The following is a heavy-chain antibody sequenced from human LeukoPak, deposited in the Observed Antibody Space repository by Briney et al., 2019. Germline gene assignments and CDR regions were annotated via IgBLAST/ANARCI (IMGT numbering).Heavy chain of an antibody. CDR1: GFTFSSYS. D-gene: IGHD1-26*01. V-gene: IGHV3-48*04. J-gene: IGHJ4*02. CDR3: ASGIVGAISFGRSSL. Sequence: QPGGSLRLSCAASGFTFSSYSMNWVRQAPGKGLEWVSYISSSSSIIYYADSVKGRFTISRDNAKNSLYLQMNSLRAEDTAVYYCASGIVGAISFGRSSLWGQGTLVTVSS. CDR2: ISSSSSII.